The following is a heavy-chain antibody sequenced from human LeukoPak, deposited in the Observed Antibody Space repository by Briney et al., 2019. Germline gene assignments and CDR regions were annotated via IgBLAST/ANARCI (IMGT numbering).Heavy chain of an antibody. J-gene: IGHJ6*03. D-gene: IGHD1/OR15-1a*01. CDR3: ARGEGTVGYYYYMDV. V-gene: IGHV1-46*01. Sequence: ASVKVSCKASGYTFTSYYMHWVRQAPGQGLEWMGIINPSGGSTSYAQKFQGRVTMTRDMSTSTVYMELSSLRSEDTAVYYCARGEGTVGYYYYMDVWGKGTTVTISS. CDR1: GYTFTSYY. CDR2: INPSGGST.